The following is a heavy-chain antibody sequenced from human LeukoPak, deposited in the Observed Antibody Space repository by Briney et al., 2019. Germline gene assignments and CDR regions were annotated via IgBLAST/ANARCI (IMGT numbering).Heavy chain of an antibody. V-gene: IGHV4-59*01. CDR2: IYYSGST. D-gene: IGHD3-10*01. Sequence: PSETLSLTCTVSGGSISSYYWSWIRQPPGKGLEWIGYIYYSGSTNYNPSLKSRVTISVDTSKNQFSLKLSSVTAADTAVYYCARDVGSGSYLDWGQGTLVTVSS. CDR3: ARDVGSGSYLD. CDR1: GGSISSYY. J-gene: IGHJ4*02.